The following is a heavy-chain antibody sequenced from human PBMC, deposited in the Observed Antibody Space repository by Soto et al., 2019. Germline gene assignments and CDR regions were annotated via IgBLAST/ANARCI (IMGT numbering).Heavy chain of an antibody. CDR2: IIPVLGVG. J-gene: IGHJ4*02. Sequence: QVQLVQSGAEVKKPGSSMKVSCKASGGTFGNHAISWVRQAPGQGLEWLGGIIPVLGVGDNAQNFQGRVTIPADASTSTAYLELSSLRSEDTALYYCAREAGYTYGYVFDYWGQGTLVTVSS. D-gene: IGHD5-18*01. V-gene: IGHV1-69*01. CDR1: GGTFGNHA. CDR3: AREAGYTYGYVFDY.